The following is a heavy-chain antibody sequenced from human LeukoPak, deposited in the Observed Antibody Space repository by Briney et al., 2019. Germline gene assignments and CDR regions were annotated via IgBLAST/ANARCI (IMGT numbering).Heavy chain of an antibody. CDR1: GGPISSGGYY. J-gene: IGHJ3*02. Sequence: SETLSLTCTVSGGPISSGGYYWSWIRQHPGKGLEWIGYIYYSGSTYYNPSLKSRVTISVDTSKNQFSLKLSSVTAADTAVYYCARVPGRRYYGSSDPDAFDIWGQGTMVTVSS. CDR2: IYYSGST. V-gene: IGHV4-31*03. CDR3: ARVPGRRYYGSSDPDAFDI. D-gene: IGHD3-22*01.